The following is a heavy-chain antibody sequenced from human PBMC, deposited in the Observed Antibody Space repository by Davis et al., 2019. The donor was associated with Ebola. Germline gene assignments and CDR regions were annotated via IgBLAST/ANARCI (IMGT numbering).Heavy chain of an antibody. CDR2: INAGNGNT. V-gene: IGHV1-3*01. J-gene: IGHJ5*02. Sequence: AASVKVSCKASGYTFTSYAMHWVRQAPGQRLEWMGWINAGNGNTKYSQKFQGRVTITRDTSASTAYMELSSLRSEDTAVYYCARSIAVAGYNWFDPWGQGTLVTVSS. CDR3: ARSIAVAGYNWFDP. CDR1: GYTFTSYA. D-gene: IGHD6-19*01.